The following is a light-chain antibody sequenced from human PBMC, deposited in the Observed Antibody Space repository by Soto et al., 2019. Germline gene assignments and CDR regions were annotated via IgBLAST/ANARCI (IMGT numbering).Light chain of an antibody. J-gene: IGKJ5*01. CDR1: QSVSSN. CDR2: DAS. CDR3: QQRSNWPLT. Sequence: EIVLTQSPGTLSLSPGERATLSCRASQSVSSNLAWYQQKPGQAPRLLIYDASNRATGIPARVSGSGSGTDFTLTISSLEPEDFEVYYCQQRSNWPLTFGQGTRLEIK. V-gene: IGKV3-11*01.